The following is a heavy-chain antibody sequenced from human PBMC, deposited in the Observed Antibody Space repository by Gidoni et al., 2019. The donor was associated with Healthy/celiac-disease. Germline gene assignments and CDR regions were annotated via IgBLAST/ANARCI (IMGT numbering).Heavy chain of an antibody. J-gene: IGHJ5*02. CDR3: TRVFGHSSSWYLGPNWFDP. V-gene: IGHV3-49*04. D-gene: IGHD6-13*01. CDR1: GFTFGEYA. CDR2: IRSKAYGGTT. Sequence: EVQLVESGGGLVQPGRSLRLSCTASGFTFGEYAMSWVRQAPGKGLEWVGFIRSKAYGGTTEYAASVKGRFTISRDDSKSIAYLQMNSLKTEDTAVYYCTRVFGHSSSWYLGPNWFDPWGQGTLVTVSS.